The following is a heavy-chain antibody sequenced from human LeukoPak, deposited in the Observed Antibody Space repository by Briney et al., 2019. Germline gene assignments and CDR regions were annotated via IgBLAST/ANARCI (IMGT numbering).Heavy chain of an antibody. CDR2: INPSGGST. J-gene: IGHJ3*02. D-gene: IGHD1-26*01. CDR3: ASLYSGSCKSPRDAFDI. V-gene: IGHV1-46*01. CDR1: GYTFTSYY. Sequence: ASVKVSCKASGYTFTSYYMHWVRQAPGQGLEWMGIINPSGGSTSYAQKFQGRVTMTRDTSTSTVYMELSSLRSEDTAVYYCASLYSGSCKSPRDAFDIWGQGTMATVSS.